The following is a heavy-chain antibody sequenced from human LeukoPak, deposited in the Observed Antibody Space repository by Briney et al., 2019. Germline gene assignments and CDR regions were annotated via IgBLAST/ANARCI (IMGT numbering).Heavy chain of an antibody. V-gene: IGHV3-7*01. CDR2: IKQDESEK. D-gene: IGHD3-16*01. CDR3: ASTFAGRRE. CDR1: GFTFGNYW. J-gene: IGHJ4*02. Sequence: PGGSLRLSCAASGFTFGNYWMTWFRQAPGKGLEWVANIKQDESEKYNVDSVKGRFTISKDNAKNLLYLQMNSLRAEDTAVYYCASTFAGRREWGQGTLVTVSS.